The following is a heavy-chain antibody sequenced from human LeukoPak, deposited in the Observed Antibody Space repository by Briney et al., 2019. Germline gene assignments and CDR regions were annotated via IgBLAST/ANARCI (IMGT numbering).Heavy chain of an antibody. D-gene: IGHD4-17*01. Sequence: ASVKVSCKASGCTFTSYGISWVRQAPGQGLEWMGWISAYNGNTNYAQKLQGRVTMTTDTSTSTAYMELRSLRSDDTAVYYCARNDYGDHRSYWYFDLWGRGTLVTVSS. CDR3: ARNDYGDHRSYWYFDL. J-gene: IGHJ2*01. CDR1: GCTFTSYG. CDR2: ISAYNGNT. V-gene: IGHV1-18*01.